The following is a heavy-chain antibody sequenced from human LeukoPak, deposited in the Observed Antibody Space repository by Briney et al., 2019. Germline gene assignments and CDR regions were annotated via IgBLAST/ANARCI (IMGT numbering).Heavy chain of an antibody. J-gene: IGHJ6*02. V-gene: IGHV4-59*08. Sequence: SETLSLTCAVPGGSVSGYYWSWIRQPPGKGLEWIGYMYYAGTNIYNPSLKSRVTMSVDSSKNHFSLNLSSVTAADTAVYFCARHDPVGYYLRGMDVWGQGTTVTVSS. D-gene: IGHD2-15*01. CDR2: MYYAGTN. CDR3: ARHDPVGYYLRGMDV. CDR1: GGSVSGYY.